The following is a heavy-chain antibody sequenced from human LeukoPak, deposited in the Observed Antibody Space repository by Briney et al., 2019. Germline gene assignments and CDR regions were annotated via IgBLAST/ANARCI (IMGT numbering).Heavy chain of an antibody. CDR3: ARTRSSGYLIFDY. J-gene: IGHJ4*02. V-gene: IGHV3-48*01. CDR2: ITNSGNSK. Sequence: GGSLRLSCAASEFTFSSYSMNLVRQAPGKGLKWVSYITNSGNSKSYADSVKGRFTISRDNTKNSLYLQMNGLRAEDTAVYYCARTRSSGYLIFDYWGQGILVTVSS. CDR1: EFTFSSYS. D-gene: IGHD3-22*01.